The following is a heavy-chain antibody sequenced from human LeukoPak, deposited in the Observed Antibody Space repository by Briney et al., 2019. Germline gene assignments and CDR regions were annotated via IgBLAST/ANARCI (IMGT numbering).Heavy chain of an antibody. CDR1: GFTFSSYG. Sequence: GRSLRLSCAASGFTFSSYGMHWVRQAPGKGLEWVANIKQDGSEKYYVDSVKGRFTISRDNAKNSLYLQMNSLRAEDTAVYYCARDRRDFWSGYYTGIGDYWGQGTLVTVPS. CDR3: ARDRRDFWSGYYTGIGDY. V-gene: IGHV3-7*01. CDR2: IKQDGSEK. D-gene: IGHD3-3*01. J-gene: IGHJ4*02.